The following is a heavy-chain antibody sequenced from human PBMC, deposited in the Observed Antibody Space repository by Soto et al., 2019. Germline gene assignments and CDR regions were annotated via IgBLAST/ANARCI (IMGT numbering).Heavy chain of an antibody. CDR1: GGSISSYY. V-gene: IGHV4-59*08. D-gene: IGHD3-9*01. J-gene: IGHJ4*02. CDR2: IYYSGST. CDR3: ARQYYDILTGYYPHFDY. Sequence: SETLSLTSTVSGGSISSYYWSWIRQPPGKGLEWIGYIYYSGSTNYNPSLKSRVTISVDTSKNQFSLKLSSVTAADTAVYYCARQYYDILTGYYPHFDYWGQGTLVTVSS.